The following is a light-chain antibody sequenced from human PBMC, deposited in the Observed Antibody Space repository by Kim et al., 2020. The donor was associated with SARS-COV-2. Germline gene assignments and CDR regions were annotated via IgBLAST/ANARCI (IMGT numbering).Light chain of an antibody. CDR3: QSVDISGTYVV. J-gene: IGLJ2*01. V-gene: IGLV3-25*03. CDR1: ALSKED. Sequence: SYELTQPPSVSVSPGQTATITCSGEALSKEDGYWYQQRPGQAPVLVIHKDSERPSGITERISGSRSGTTVTLTISGVQAEDEADYYCQSVDISGTYVVFGGGTQLTVL. CDR2: KDS.